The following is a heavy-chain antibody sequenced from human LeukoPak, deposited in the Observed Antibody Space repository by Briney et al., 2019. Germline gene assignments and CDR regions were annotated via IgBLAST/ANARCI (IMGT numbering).Heavy chain of an antibody. D-gene: IGHD1-26*01. J-gene: IGHJ6*02. CDR1: GFTFSSYA. Sequence: PGGSLRLSCAASGFTFSSYAMSWVRQAPGKGLEWVSAISGSGGSTYYAESVKGRFTISRDNSKNTLFLQMNRLRAEDTAVYYCAKGEGSGSYYANYYYGVDVWGQGTTVTVPS. V-gene: IGHV3-23*01. CDR3: AKGEGSGSYYANYYYGVDV. CDR2: ISGSGGST.